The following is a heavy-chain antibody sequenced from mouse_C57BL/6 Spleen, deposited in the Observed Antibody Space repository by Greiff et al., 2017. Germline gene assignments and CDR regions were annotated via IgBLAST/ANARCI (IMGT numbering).Heavy chain of an antibody. D-gene: IGHD3-2*02. CDR3: ARVTAQATFAY. Sequence: VKLMESGPELVKPGASVKISCKASGYAFSSSWMNWVKQRPGKGLEWIGRIYPGDGDTNYNGKFKGKATLTADKSSSTAYMQLSSLTSEDSAVYFCARVTAQATFAYWGQGTLVTVSA. CDR1: GYAFSSSW. CDR2: IYPGDGDT. V-gene: IGHV1-82*01. J-gene: IGHJ3*01.